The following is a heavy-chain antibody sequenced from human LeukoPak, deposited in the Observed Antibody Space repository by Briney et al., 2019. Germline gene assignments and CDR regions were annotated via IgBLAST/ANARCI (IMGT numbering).Heavy chain of an antibody. D-gene: IGHD3-22*01. J-gene: IGHJ4*02. CDR1: GFTFSTYA. V-gene: IGHV3-30*04. CDR2: ISYDGSNK. Sequence: PERSLRLSCAASGFTFSTYAMHWVRQAPGKGLEWVAVISYDGSNKYYADSVKGRFTISRDNSKNTLYLQMNSLRAEDTAVYYCARAAPYYYDSFDYWGQGTLVTVSS. CDR3: ARAAPYYYDSFDY.